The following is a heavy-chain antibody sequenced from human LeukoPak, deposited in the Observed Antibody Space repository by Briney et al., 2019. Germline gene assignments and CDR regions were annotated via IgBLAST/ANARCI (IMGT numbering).Heavy chain of an antibody. CDR1: GFTFDDYG. V-gene: IGHV3-20*04. CDR3: ARAKITIFGVVIISYYFDY. J-gene: IGHJ4*02. Sequence: PGGSLRLSCAASGFTFDDYGMSWVRQAPGKGLEWVSGINWNGGSTGYADSVKGRFTISRDNAKNSLYLQMNSLRAEGTALYYCARAKITIFGVVIISYYFDYWGQGTLVTVSS. CDR2: INWNGGST. D-gene: IGHD3-3*01.